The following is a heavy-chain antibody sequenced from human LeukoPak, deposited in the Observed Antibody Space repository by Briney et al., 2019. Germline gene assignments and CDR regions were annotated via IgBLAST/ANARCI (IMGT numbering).Heavy chain of an antibody. V-gene: IGHV5-51*01. J-gene: IGHJ4*02. CDR3: ARQGTIVAGTLGTTFDY. CDR2: TYPGDSDT. Sequence: GESLKISCKASGYSFTNYWIGWVRQMPGKGLGWMGITYPGDSDTKYSPSFQGQVTISADKSINTAYLQWSGLRASDTAMYYCARQGTIVAGTLGTTFDYWGQGTLLTVSS. D-gene: IGHD5-12*01. CDR1: GYSFTNYW.